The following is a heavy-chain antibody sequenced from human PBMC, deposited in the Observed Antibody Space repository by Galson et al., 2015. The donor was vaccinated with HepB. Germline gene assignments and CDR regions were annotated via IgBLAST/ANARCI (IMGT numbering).Heavy chain of an antibody. CDR3: ARGSRIAAAGTYYYYGMDV. J-gene: IGHJ6*02. CDR1: GYSFTSYW. Sequence: QSGAEVKKPGESLRISCKGSGYSFTSYWISWVRQMPGKGLEWMGRIDPSDSYTNYSPSFQGHVTISADKSISTAYLQWSSLKASDTAMYYCARGSRIAAAGTYYYYGMDVWGQGTTVTVSS. D-gene: IGHD6-13*01. CDR2: IDPSDSYT. V-gene: IGHV5-10-1*01.